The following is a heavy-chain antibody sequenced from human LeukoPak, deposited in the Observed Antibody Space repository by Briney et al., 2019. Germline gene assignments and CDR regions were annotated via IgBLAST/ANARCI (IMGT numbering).Heavy chain of an antibody. Sequence: SETLSLTCTVSGGSISSSSYYWGWIRQPPGKGLEWIGRIYTSGSTNYNPSLKSRVTMSVDTSKNQFSLKLSSVTAADTAVYYCARDGSRAGYFDLWGRGTLVTVSS. V-gene: IGHV4-39*07. D-gene: IGHD1-1*01. CDR3: ARDGSRAGYFDL. CDR2: IYTSGST. CDR1: GGSISSSSYY. J-gene: IGHJ2*01.